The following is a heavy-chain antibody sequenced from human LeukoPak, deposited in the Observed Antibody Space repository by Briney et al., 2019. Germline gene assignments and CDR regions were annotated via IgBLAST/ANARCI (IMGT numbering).Heavy chain of an antibody. D-gene: IGHD6-19*01. CDR1: GGSISSYY. Sequence: SETLSLTCTVSGGSISSYYWSWIRQPPGKGLEWIGYICYSGSTNYNPSLKSRVTISVDTSKNQFSLKLSSVTAADTAVYYCAGYSSGWYPYYFDYWGQGTLVTASS. CDR3: AGYSSGWYPYYFDY. J-gene: IGHJ4*02. V-gene: IGHV4-59*01. CDR2: ICYSGST.